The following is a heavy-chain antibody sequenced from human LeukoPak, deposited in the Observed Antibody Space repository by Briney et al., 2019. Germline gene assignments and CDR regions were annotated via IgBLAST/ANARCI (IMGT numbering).Heavy chain of an antibody. J-gene: IGHJ4*02. V-gene: IGHV3-74*01. Sequence: GGSLRLSCAASGLTFSSYWMNWVRQAPGKGLVWVSRIASDGSSTTYADSVKGRFSISRDNAKNTLYLQMNSLRDEDTAMYYCARGNPFDYWGQGTLATVSS. CDR3: ARGNPFDY. D-gene: IGHD1-14*01. CDR1: GLTFSSYW. CDR2: IASDGSST.